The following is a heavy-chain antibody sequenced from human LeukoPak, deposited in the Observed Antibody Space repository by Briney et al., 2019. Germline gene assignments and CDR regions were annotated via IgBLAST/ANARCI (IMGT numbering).Heavy chain of an antibody. V-gene: IGHV4-61*02. J-gene: IGHJ4*02. CDR3: AREVVAAAGTVDY. Sequence: SQTLSLTCTVSGGSISSGSYHWSWIRQPAGKGLEWIGRIYPSGSTNYNPSLKSRVTISVDTSKNQFSLKLSSVTAADTAVYYCAREVVAAAGTVDYWGQGTLVIVSS. D-gene: IGHD6-13*01. CDR1: GGSISSGSYH. CDR2: IYPSGST.